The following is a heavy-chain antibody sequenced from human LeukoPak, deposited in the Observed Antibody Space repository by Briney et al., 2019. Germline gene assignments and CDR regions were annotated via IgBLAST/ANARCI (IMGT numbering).Heavy chain of an antibody. CDR1: GFTFTKYW. CDR3: TSAWNDGNNF. CDR2: IKEDGSEE. V-gene: IGHV3-7*01. D-gene: IGHD1-1*01. J-gene: IGHJ4*02. Sequence: PGGSLRLSCAASGFTFTKYWMSWVRQAPGKGPEWVANIKEDGSEESYVDSVKGRFTISRDNARNSLFLQMNSLRADDTAVYYCTSAWNDGNNFWGQGTLVSVSA.